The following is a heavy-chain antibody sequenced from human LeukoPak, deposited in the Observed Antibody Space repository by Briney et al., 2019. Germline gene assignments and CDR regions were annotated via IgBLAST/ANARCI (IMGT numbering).Heavy chain of an antibody. Sequence: ASVKVSCKASGYTFTSYGISWVRQAPGQGLEWMGWISAYNGNTNYAQKLQGRVTMTTDTSTSTAYMELSRLRSDDTAVYYCARAPRGDGYNWDDAFDIWGQGTMVTVSS. CDR3: ARAPRGDGYNWDDAFDI. D-gene: IGHD5-24*01. CDR2: ISAYNGNT. CDR1: GYTFTSYG. J-gene: IGHJ3*02. V-gene: IGHV1-18*01.